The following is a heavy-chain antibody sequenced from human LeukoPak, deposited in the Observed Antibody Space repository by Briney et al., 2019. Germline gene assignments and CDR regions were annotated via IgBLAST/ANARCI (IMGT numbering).Heavy chain of an antibody. V-gene: IGHV3-7*01. J-gene: IGHJ4*02. Sequence: GGSLRLSCAASGFTFSSYWMSWVRQAPGKGLEWVANIKQDGSEKCYVDSVKGRFTISRDNAKNSLYLQMNSLRAEDTAVYYCARDRYSGDLYSDYWGQGTLVTVSS. D-gene: IGHD3-16*02. CDR1: GFTFSSYW. CDR3: ARDRYSGDLYSDY. CDR2: IKQDGSEK.